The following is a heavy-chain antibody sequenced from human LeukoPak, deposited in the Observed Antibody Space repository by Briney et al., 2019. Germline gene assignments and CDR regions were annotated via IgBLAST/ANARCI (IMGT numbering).Heavy chain of an antibody. Sequence: GGSLRLSCAASGFTFSSYSMNWVRQAPGKGLEWVANIKQGGGAVFYVDSVKGRFTISRDNAKNSVYLQMNSLRVEDTALYYCAADFGFVDYWGQGTPVTVSS. D-gene: IGHD3-10*01. J-gene: IGHJ4*02. V-gene: IGHV3-7*01. CDR2: IKQGGGAV. CDR3: AADFGFVDY. CDR1: GFTFSSYS.